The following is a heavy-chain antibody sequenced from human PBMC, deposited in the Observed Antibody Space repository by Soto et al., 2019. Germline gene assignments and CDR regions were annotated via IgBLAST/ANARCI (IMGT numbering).Heavy chain of an antibody. J-gene: IGHJ5*02. Sequence: QVQLVESGGGVVQPGRSLRLSCAASGFTFSSYGMHWVHQAPGKGLEWVAVIWYDGSNKYYADSVKGRFTISRDNSKNTLYLQMNSLRAEDTAVYYCARDARTDFWSGYLNWFDPWGQGTLVTVSS. CDR3: ARDARTDFWSGYLNWFDP. D-gene: IGHD3-3*01. CDR2: IWYDGSNK. V-gene: IGHV3-33*01. CDR1: GFTFSSYG.